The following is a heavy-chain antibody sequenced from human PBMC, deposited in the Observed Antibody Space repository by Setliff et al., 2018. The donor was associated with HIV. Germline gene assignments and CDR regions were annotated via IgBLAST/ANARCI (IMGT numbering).Heavy chain of an antibody. CDR1: GGSFNGYY. J-gene: IGHJ4*02. CDR2: IYTSGST. V-gene: IGHV4-59*10. Sequence: ASETLSLTCAVYGGSFNGYYWNWIRQPAGKGLEWIGRIYTSGSTNYNPSLKSRVTMSVDTSKSQFSLRLNSVTATDTALYYCARGRFHRLHRPYSGSGSLGIQYFDYWGQGTLVTVSS. CDR3: ARGRFHRLHRPYSGSGSLGIQYFDY. D-gene: IGHD3-10*01.